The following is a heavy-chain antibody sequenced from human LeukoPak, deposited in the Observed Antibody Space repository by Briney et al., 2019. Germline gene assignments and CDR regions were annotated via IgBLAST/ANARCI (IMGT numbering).Heavy chain of an antibody. CDR2: IWYDGSNK. V-gene: IGHV3-33*01. J-gene: IGHJ5*02. CDR1: GFTFSSYG. Sequence: GRSLRLSCAASGFTFSSYGMHWVRQAPGKGLEWVAVIWYDGSNKYYADSVKGRFTISRDNSKNTLYLQMNSLRAEDTVVYYCARDRGSNWFDPWGQGTLVTVSS. D-gene: IGHD5-12*01. CDR3: ARDRGSNWFDP.